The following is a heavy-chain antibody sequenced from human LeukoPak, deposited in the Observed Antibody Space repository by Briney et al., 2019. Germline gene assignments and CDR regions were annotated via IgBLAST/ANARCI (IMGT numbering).Heavy chain of an antibody. CDR2: INPSGGST. D-gene: IGHD3-10*01. CDR1: GYTFTSYY. J-gene: IGHJ5*02. Sequence: GASVKVSCKASGYTFTSYYMHWVRQAPGQGLEWMGIINPSGGSTSYAQKFQGRVTMTRETSTSTVYMELSSLRSEDTAVYYCARATTMVRGVTQLNWFDPWGQGTLVTVSS. V-gene: IGHV1-46*01. CDR3: ARATTMVRGVTQLNWFDP.